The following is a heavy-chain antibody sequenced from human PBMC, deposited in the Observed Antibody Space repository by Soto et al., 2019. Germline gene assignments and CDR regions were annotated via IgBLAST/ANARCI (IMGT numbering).Heavy chain of an antibody. V-gene: IGHV2-5*02. Sequence: QITLKESGPTLVKPTQTLTLTCTFSGFSLSTSGVGVGWIRQPPGKALEWLALIYWDDDKRYSPSLKSRLTITKDTPKHQVVLTMTNMDPVDTATYPCAHRRDSYSGMDVWGQGTTVTVSS. CDR3: AHRRDSYSGMDV. CDR2: IYWDDDK. J-gene: IGHJ6*02. CDR1: GFSLSTSGVG. D-gene: IGHD2-21*01.